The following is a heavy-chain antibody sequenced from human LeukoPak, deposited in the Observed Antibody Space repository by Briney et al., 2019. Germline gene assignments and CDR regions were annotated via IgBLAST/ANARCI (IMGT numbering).Heavy chain of an antibody. CDR2: IYSGGST. CDR1: GFTVSSNY. V-gene: IGHV3-53*01. Sequence: GGSLRLSCAASGFTVSSNYMSCVRQAPGKGLEWVSVIYSGGSTYYADSVKGRFTISRDNSKNTLYLQMNSLRAEDTAVYYCARDLEIFGVVNNVDYWGQGTLVTVSS. CDR3: ARDLEIFGVVNNVDY. D-gene: IGHD3-3*01. J-gene: IGHJ4*02.